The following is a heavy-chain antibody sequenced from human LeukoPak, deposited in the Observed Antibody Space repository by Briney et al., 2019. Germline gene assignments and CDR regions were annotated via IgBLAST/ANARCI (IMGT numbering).Heavy chain of an antibody. D-gene: IGHD6-19*01. CDR2: INPDESTK. V-gene: IGHV3-7*03. CDR3: ARGSGWLSYFDY. Sequence: GGSLRLSCVASGFTFSSSWMSWVRQAPGGGLEFVANINPDESTKNYVDSVKGRFTISRDNAKNSLYLQMNSLRAEDTAVYYCARGSGWLSYFDYWGQGTLVTVSS. J-gene: IGHJ4*02. CDR1: GFTFSSSW.